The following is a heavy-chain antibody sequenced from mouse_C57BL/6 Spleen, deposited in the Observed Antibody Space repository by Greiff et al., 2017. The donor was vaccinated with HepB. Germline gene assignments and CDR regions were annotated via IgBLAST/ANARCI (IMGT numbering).Heavy chain of an antibody. Sequence: QVQLQQPGAELVMPGASVKLSCKASGYTFTSYWMHWVKQRPGQGLEWIGEIDPSDSYTNYNQKFKGKSTLTVDKSSSTAYMQLSSLTSEDSAVYYCGASNWDGYYAMDYWGQGTSVTVSS. CDR2: IDPSDSYT. CDR3: GASNWDGYYAMDY. V-gene: IGHV1-69*01. D-gene: IGHD4-1*01. CDR1: GYTFTSYW. J-gene: IGHJ4*01.